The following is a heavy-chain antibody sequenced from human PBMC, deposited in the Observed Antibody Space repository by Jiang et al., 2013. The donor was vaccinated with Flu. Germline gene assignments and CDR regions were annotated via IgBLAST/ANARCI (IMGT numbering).Heavy chain of an antibody. Sequence: PGLVKPSETLSLTCTVSGGSISSYYWSWIRQPPGKGLEWIGYIYYSGSTNYNPSLKSRVTISVDTSKNQFSLKLSSVTAADTAVYYCAREGFYSPNWFDPWGQGTLVTVSS. V-gene: IGHV4-59*01. J-gene: IGHJ5*02. D-gene: IGHD4-11*01. CDR2: IYYSGST. CDR1: GGSISSYY. CDR3: AREGFYSPNWFDP.